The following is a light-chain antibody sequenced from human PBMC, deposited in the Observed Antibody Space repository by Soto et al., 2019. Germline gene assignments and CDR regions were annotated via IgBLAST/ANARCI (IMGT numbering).Light chain of an antibody. J-gene: IGKJ4*01. V-gene: IGKV1-13*02. Sequence: AIQLTQSPSSLSASVGDRVTITCRASQGISSALAWYQQKPGKAPKLLIYDASSLESGVPSRFSGSGSGTDFTLTISSLQPEDFATYYCQHFNSYPPLTVGGGTKVEIK. CDR3: QHFNSYPPLT. CDR1: QGISSA. CDR2: DAS.